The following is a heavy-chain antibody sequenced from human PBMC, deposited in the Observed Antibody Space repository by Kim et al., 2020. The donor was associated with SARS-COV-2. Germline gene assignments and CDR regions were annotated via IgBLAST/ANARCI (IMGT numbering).Heavy chain of an antibody. J-gene: IGHJ6*02. Sequence: SETLSLTCTVSGGSISSYYWSWIRQPAGKGLEWIGRIYTSGSTNYNPSLKSRVTMSVDTSKNQFSLKLSSVTAADTAVYYCARVPGDEGSGDYYGMDVWGQGTTVTVSS. D-gene: IGHD3-10*01. CDR1: GGSISSYY. V-gene: IGHV4-4*07. CDR3: ARVPGDEGSGDYYGMDV. CDR2: IYTSGST.